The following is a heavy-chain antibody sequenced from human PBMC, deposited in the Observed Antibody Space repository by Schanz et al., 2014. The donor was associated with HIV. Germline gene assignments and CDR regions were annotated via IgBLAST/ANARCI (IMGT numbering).Heavy chain of an antibody. V-gene: IGHV3-33*06. CDR1: GFTFSTYG. J-gene: IGHJ4*02. D-gene: IGHD5-18*01. Sequence: VQVVESGGGLVKPGGSLRLSCAASGFTFSTYGMHWVRQAPGKGLEWVAVIWYDGSKKYYADSVKGRFTISRDNSKNTVYLQINSLRAEDTAMYYCAKDLPQPWFTYWGQGTLVTVSS. CDR3: AKDLPQPWFTY. CDR2: IWYDGSKK.